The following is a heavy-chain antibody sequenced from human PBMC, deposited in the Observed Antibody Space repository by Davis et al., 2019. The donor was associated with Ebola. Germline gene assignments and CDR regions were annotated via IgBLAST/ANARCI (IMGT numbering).Heavy chain of an antibody. CDR2: ISSSSSYI. D-gene: IGHD5-12*01. CDR1: GFTFSSYS. V-gene: IGHV3-21*01. Sequence: GESLKISCAASGFTFSSYSMNWVRRAPGKGLEWVSSISSSSSYIYYADSVKGRFTISRDNAKNSLYLQMNSLRAEDTAVYYCARSWVAYDYWGQGTLVTVSS. J-gene: IGHJ4*02. CDR3: ARSWVAYDY.